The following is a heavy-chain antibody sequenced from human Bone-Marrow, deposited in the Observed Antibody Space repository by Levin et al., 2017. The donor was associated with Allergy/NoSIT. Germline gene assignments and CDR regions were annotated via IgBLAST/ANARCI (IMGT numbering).Heavy chain of an antibody. J-gene: IGHJ4*02. CDR1: GGTFNSHS. V-gene: IGHV1-69*06. CDR2: INPMFGTA. D-gene: IGHD6-25*01. Sequence: SVKVSCKASGGTFNSHSISWVRQAPGQGLEWMGGINPMFGTAKYAQKFQGGVTITADTSTKTAYLEVSSLRYEDTALYYCAREFSGDWGQGTLVTVSS. CDR3: AREFSGD.